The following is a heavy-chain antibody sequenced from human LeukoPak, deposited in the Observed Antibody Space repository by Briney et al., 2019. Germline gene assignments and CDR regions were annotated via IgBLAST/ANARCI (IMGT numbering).Heavy chain of an antibody. CDR1: GGSFSGYY. CDR3: ARGTSRDEGAFDT. V-gene: IGHV4-34*01. J-gene: IGHJ3*02. CDR2: INHSGST. D-gene: IGHD2-21*02. Sequence: PSETLSLTCAVYGGSFSGYYWSWIRQPPGKGLEWIGEINHSGSTNYNPSLKSRVTISVDTSKNQFSLKLSSVTAADTAVYYCARGTSRDEGAFDTWGQGTMVTVSS.